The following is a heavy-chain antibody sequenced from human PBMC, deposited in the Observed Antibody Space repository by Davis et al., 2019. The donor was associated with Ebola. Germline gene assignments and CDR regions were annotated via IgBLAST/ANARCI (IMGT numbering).Heavy chain of an antibody. V-gene: IGHV3-30*02. CDR2: IQFDGFNK. J-gene: IGHJ4*02. Sequence: GGSLRLSCAASGLNFSNYGMHWVRQAPGKGLEWVTFIQFDGFNKYYTDSVKGRFTISRDNAKNSLYLQMNSLRAEDTAVYYCARDSYCGGDCPHGYWGQGTLVTVSS. CDR3: ARDSYCGGDCPHGY. D-gene: IGHD2-21*02. CDR1: GLNFSNYG.